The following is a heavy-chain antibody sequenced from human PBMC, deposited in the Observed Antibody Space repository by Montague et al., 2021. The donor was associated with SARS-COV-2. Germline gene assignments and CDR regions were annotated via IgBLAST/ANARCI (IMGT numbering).Heavy chain of an antibody. V-gene: IGHV3-30*04. CDR2: IS. D-gene: IGHD3-22*01. CDR3: AGVIVVGYYGMDV. CDR1: GFTFSSYA. Sequence: SLRLSCAASGFTFSSYAMHWVRQAPGKGLEWVAVISYYADSVKGRFTISRDNSKNTLYLQMNSLRAEDTAVYYCAGVIVVGYYGMDVWGQGTTVTVSS. J-gene: IGHJ6*02.